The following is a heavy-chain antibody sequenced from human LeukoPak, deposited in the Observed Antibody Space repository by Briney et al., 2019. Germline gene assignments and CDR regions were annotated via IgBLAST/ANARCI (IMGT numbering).Heavy chain of an antibody. D-gene: IGHD5/OR15-5a*01. J-gene: IGHJ4*02. CDR1: GFTFSDYY. CDR3: ARAVSVSSYYFDC. Sequence: GGSLRLSCAASGFTFSDYYMSWIRQAPGKGLEWISYISSSSSYTNYVDSVKGRFTISRDNAKSSLYLQMNSLRAEDTAVYYCARAVSVSSYYFDCWGQGTLVTVSS. V-gene: IGHV3-11*05. CDR2: ISSSSSYT.